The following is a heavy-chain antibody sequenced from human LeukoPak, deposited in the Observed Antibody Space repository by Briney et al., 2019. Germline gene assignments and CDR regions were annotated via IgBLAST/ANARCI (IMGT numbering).Heavy chain of an antibody. CDR3: ARGTGIAVAGIHGFDY. J-gene: IGHJ4*02. Sequence: ASVKVSCKVSGYTLTELSMHWVRQAPGKGLEWMGGFDPEDGETIYAQKFQGRVTMTEDTSTDTAYMELSSLRSEDTAVYYCARGTGIAVAGIHGFDYWGQGTLVTVSS. CDR2: FDPEDGET. D-gene: IGHD6-19*01. CDR1: GYTLTELS. V-gene: IGHV1-24*01.